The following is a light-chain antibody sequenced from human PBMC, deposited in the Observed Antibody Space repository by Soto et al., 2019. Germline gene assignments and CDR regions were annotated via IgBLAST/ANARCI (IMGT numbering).Light chain of an antibody. J-gene: IGKJ4*01. CDR1: QSVAMSY. Sequence: ETVLTQSPGTLSLSPGERATLSCRASQSVAMSYLAWYQHKPGQGPRLLISSASSRATGIPDRFSGSGSVTDFTLTLSRLEPDDFAVSYCLQYATSPLTFGGGTKVEI. V-gene: IGKV3-20*01. CDR3: LQYATSPLT. CDR2: SAS.